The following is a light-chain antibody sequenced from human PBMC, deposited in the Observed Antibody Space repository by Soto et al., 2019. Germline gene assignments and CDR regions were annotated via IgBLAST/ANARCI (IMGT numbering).Light chain of an antibody. CDR3: QQYNSYPLT. Sequence: DIQLTQSPSSLSASVGDSFTITFLASQSVSNWLAWFQQKPGKAPKLLIYKASTLQSGVPSRFSGTRSGTEFTLNISSLQPDDFATYHCQQYNSYPLTFGGGTKVDIK. CDR1: QSVSNW. CDR2: KAS. J-gene: IGKJ4*01. V-gene: IGKV1-5*03.